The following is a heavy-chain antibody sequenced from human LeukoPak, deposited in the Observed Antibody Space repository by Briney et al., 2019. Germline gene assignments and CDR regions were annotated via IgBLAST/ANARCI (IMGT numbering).Heavy chain of an antibody. CDR1: GGSFSGYY. CDR3: ARQGVVVPAAPHFDY. Sequence: PSETLSLTCAVYGGSFSGYYWSWIRQPPGKGLEWIGEINHSGSTNYNPSLKSRVTISVETSKNQFSLKLSSVTAADTAVYYCARQGVVVPAAPHFDYWGQGTLVTVSS. J-gene: IGHJ4*02. D-gene: IGHD2-2*01. V-gene: IGHV4-34*01. CDR2: INHSGST.